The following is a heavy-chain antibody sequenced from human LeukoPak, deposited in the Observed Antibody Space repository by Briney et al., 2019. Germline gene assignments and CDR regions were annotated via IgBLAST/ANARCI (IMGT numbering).Heavy chain of an antibody. Sequence: GGPLALTCAASGFTFVPSWRHWVGQAQGKGRVWVSRINSDGSSTSYADSVKGRFSISRDTSKNTLYLQMDSLRAEDTALYYCAQGNNWYAFYHWGQGTLVTVSS. CDR1: GFTFVPSW. J-gene: IGHJ4*02. D-gene: IGHD1-1*01. CDR2: INSDGSST. V-gene: IGHV3-74*01. CDR3: AQGNNWYAFYH.